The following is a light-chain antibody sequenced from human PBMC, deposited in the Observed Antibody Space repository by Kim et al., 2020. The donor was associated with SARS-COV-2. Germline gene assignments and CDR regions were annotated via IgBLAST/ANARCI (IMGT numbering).Light chain of an antibody. CDR2: KTS. J-gene: IGKJ1*01. V-gene: IGKV1-5*03. CDR1: QSSSRW. Sequence: DIQLTQSPSTLSASVGHRVTITCRAGQSSSRWLAWYQQKPGKAPKLLMYKTSTLETGVPSRFSGSESGTEFTLTISSLQPDDFATYYCQQYDSYFQTFGQGTKVDIK. CDR3: QQYDSYFQT.